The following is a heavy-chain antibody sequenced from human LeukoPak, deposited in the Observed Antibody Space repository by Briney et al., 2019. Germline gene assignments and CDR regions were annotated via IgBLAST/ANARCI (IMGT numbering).Heavy chain of an antibody. J-gene: IGHJ5*02. CDR3: ARANYYDSRGYYPGWFDP. D-gene: IGHD3-22*01. CDR2: IYTSGST. CDR1: GGSISSYY. Sequence: SETLSLTCTVSGGSISSYYWSWIRQPAGKGLEWIGRIYTSGSTNYNPSPKSRVTMSVDTSKNQFSLKLSSVTAADTAVYYCARANYYDSRGYYPGWFDPWGQGTLVTVSS. V-gene: IGHV4-4*07.